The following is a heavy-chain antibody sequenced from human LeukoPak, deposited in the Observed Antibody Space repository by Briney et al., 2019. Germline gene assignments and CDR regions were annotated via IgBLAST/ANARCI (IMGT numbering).Heavy chain of an antibody. V-gene: IGHV3-48*04. CDR1: GFTFSSYS. D-gene: IGHD3-3*01. CDR3: ARPTTYYDLLSGYYAWYYSDN. Sequence: QPGGSLRLSCAASGFTFSSYSMNWVRQAPGKGLEWVSYISSSSSTIYYADSVKGRFITSRDNAKKSVYLQMNSLRVEDTAVYYCARPTTYYDLLSGYYAWYYSDNWGRGTLVTVSS. J-gene: IGHJ4*02. CDR2: ISSSSSTI.